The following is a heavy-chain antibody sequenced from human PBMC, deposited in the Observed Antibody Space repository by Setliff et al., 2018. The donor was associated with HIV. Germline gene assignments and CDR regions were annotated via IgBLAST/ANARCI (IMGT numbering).Heavy chain of an antibody. CDR3: ARGHPIVPTGLVSFYFDH. V-gene: IGHV4-34*01. J-gene: IGHJ4*02. D-gene: IGHD2-2*01. CDR1: GGSISSHH. Sequence: PSETLSLTCTVSGGSISSHHWSWIRQSPGKGLEWIGEIDHSGSTDDNPSLKSRVTISVDTSKNQFSLKLSSVSAADTAVYYCARGHPIVPTGLVSFYFDHWGQGTLVTVSS. CDR2: IDHSGST.